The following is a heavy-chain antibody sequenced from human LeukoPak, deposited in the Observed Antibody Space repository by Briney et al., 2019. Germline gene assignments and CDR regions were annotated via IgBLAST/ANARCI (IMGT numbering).Heavy chain of an antibody. Sequence: HPGGSLRLSCAASGFTFRSYWMTWVRQAPGKGLEWVANINQDGSKEYYLDSVKGRFTISRDNDKNSLYLQVNSLRAEDTAVYYCAKGGYINGYDYWGQGTLVTVSS. J-gene: IGHJ4*02. V-gene: IGHV3-7*01. CDR1: GFTFRSYW. CDR2: INQDGSKE. D-gene: IGHD5-18*01. CDR3: AKGGYINGYDY.